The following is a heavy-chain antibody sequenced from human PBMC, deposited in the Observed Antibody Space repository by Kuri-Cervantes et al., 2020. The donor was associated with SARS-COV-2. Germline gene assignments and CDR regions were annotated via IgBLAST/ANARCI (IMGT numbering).Heavy chain of an antibody. Sequence: ASVKVSCKASGYTFTGYYMHWVRQAPGQGLEWMGWSNPNSGGTNYAQKFQGRVTMTRDTPISTAYMELSRLRTDDTAVYYCARASSIVVVPAAPFDYWGQGTLVTVSS. J-gene: IGHJ4*02. D-gene: IGHD2-2*01. CDR3: ARASSIVVVPAAPFDY. V-gene: IGHV1-2*02. CDR1: GYTFTGYY. CDR2: SNPNSGGT.